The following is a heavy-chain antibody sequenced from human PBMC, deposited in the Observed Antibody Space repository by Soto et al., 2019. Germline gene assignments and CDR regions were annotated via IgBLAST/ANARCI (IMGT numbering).Heavy chain of an antibody. D-gene: IGHD1-26*01. V-gene: IGHV1-58*02. Sequence: SVKVSCKASGFTFTSSAMQWVRQARGQRLEWIGWIVVGSGNTNYAQKFQERVTITRDMSTSTAYMELSSLRSEDTAVYYCAAPRIVGARAYYYGMDVWGQGTTVTVSS. J-gene: IGHJ6*02. CDR2: IVVGSGNT. CDR1: GFTFTSSA. CDR3: AAPRIVGARAYYYGMDV.